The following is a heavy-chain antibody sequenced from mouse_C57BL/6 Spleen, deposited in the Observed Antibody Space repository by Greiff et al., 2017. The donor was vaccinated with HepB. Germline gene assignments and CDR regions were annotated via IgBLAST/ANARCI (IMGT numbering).Heavy chain of an antibody. CDR3: ARDRGYSFDY. CDR2: INYDGSST. D-gene: IGHD1-1*02. Sequence: EVQLVESEGGLVQPGSSMKLSCTASGFTFSDYYMAWVRQVPEKGLEWVANINYDGSSTYYLDSLKSRFIISRDNAKNILYLQMSSLKSEDTATYYCARDRGYSFDYWGQGTTLTVSS. J-gene: IGHJ2*01. CDR1: GFTFSDYY. V-gene: IGHV5-16*01.